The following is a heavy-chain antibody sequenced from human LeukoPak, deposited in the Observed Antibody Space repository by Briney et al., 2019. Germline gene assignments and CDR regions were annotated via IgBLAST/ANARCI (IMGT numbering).Heavy chain of an antibody. CDR3: AKSPAAGYYDILTGYYHMLSYFDY. CDR2: ISGSGGST. Sequence: GGSLRLSCAASGFTFSSYAMSWVRQAPGKGLEWVSAISGSGGSTYYADSVKGRFTISRDNSKNTLYLQMNSLRAEDTAVYYCAKSPAAGYYDILTGYYHMLSYFDYWGQGTLVTVSS. V-gene: IGHV3-23*01. D-gene: IGHD3-9*01. CDR1: GFTFSSYA. J-gene: IGHJ4*02.